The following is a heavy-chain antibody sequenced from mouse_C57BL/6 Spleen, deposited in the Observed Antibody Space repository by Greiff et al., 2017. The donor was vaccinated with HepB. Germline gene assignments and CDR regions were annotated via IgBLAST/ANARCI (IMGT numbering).Heavy chain of an antibody. CDR3: VRRTFDY. Sequence: VKLQQPGTELVKPGASVKLSCKASGYTFTSYGMHWVKQRPGKGLEWIGNINHSNGGTNYNEKFKSKSTLTLDKSYSTAYMQLSSLTSEDSAFYYCVRRTFDYWGQGTTLTVSS. J-gene: IGHJ2*01. V-gene: IGHV1-53*01. CDR2: INHSNGGT. CDR1: GYTFTSYG.